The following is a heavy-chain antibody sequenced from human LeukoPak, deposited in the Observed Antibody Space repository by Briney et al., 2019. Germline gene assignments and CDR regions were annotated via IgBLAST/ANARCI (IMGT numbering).Heavy chain of an antibody. CDR3: ARGYCSGGSCYFIFDY. D-gene: IGHD2-15*01. CDR1: RCTFTGYY. V-gene: IGHV1-2*02. Sequence: ASVKVSCKASRCTFTGYYLHWVRQAHGQGLEWMGWINPNSGGTNYAQKFQGRVTMTRDTSISTAYMELSRLRSDDTAVYYCARGYCSGGSCYFIFDYWGQGTLVTVSS. CDR2: INPNSGGT. J-gene: IGHJ4*02.